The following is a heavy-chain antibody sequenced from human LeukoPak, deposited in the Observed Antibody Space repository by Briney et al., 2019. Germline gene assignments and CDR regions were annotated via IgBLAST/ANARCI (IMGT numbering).Heavy chain of an antibody. Sequence: SGGSLRLSCAASGFTFSDYYMDWVRQAPGKGLEWVGRTRNKANSYTIEYAASVKGRFTISRDDSKNSLYLQMNSLKTEDTAVYYCARAASSGGYWYFHLWGRGALVTVSS. J-gene: IGHJ2*01. CDR3: ARAASSGGYWYFHL. CDR2: TRNKANSYTI. D-gene: IGHD2-15*01. V-gene: IGHV3-72*01. CDR1: GFTFSDYY.